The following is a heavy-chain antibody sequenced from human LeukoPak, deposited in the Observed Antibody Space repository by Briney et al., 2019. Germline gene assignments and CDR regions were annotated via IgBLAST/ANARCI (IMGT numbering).Heavy chain of an antibody. D-gene: IGHD1-7*01. J-gene: IGHJ4*02. V-gene: IGHV4-39*01. CDR1: GGSISSSSYY. CDR2: IYYSGST. CDR3: ARRGTGTRWYYFDY. Sequence: SETLSLTCTVSGGSISSSSYYWGWIRQPPGKGLEWIGSIYYSGSTYYNPSLKSRVTISVDTPKNQFSLKLSSVTAADTAVYYCARRGTGTRWYYFDYWGQGTLVTVSS.